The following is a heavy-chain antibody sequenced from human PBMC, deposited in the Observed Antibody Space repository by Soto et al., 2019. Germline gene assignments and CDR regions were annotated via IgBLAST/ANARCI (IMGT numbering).Heavy chain of an antibody. J-gene: IGHJ4*02. CDR3: ASGHDAYKVRY. CDR1: GGSISSGGTGSY. V-gene: IGHV4-31*03. CDR2: IYYTGNT. Sequence: QVQLQESGPGLVKPSQTLSLTYTVSGGSISSGGTGSYWTWIRQLPGKGLEWIGYIYYTGNTYYNPSLKSRPTISIDTSENHFSLKLTSVTAADTAVYFCASGHDAYKVRYWGQGTLVTVSS. D-gene: IGHD1-1*01.